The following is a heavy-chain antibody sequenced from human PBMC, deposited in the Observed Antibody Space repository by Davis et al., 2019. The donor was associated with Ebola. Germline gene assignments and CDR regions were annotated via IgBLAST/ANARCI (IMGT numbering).Heavy chain of an antibody. Sequence: GESLKISCAASGYTFSIHAMTWVRQAPGKGLEWVSALSGSGGLSYYADSVKGRFTISRDNSKHTLYLQMDSLTAEDTAVYYCARGGETVTGTASHGMDVWGQGTTVTVSS. D-gene: IGHD1-14*01. CDR1: GYTFSIHA. CDR3: ARGGETVTGTASHGMDV. CDR2: LSGSGGLS. V-gene: IGHV3-23*01. J-gene: IGHJ6*02.